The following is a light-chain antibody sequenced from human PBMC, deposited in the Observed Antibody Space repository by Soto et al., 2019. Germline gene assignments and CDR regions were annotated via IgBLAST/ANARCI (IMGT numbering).Light chain of an antibody. J-gene: IGKJ1*01. CDR3: QQYTYSPEWT. CDR1: QSVSTTY. V-gene: IGKV3-20*01. CDR2: GAS. Sequence: EIVLTQSPGTLSLSPGERATLSCRASQSVSTTYSAWYQQKLGQAPRLLIYGASTRATGVPDRFSGSGSGTDFTLTISRLEPEDFAVYYCQQYTYSPEWTFGQGTKVEV.